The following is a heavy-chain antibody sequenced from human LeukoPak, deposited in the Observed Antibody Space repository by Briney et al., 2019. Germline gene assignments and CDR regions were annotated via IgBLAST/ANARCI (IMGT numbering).Heavy chain of an antibody. V-gene: IGHV3-30*02. Sequence: QSGGSLRLSCAASGFTFSSYGMHWVRQAPGKGLEWVAFIRYDGSNKYYADSVKGRFTISRDNSKNTLYLQMNSLRAEDTAVYYCAREWKLRYFDWFYYGMDVWGQGTTVTVSS. J-gene: IGHJ6*02. D-gene: IGHD3-9*01. CDR2: IRYDGSNK. CDR3: AREWKLRYFDWFYYGMDV. CDR1: GFTFSSYG.